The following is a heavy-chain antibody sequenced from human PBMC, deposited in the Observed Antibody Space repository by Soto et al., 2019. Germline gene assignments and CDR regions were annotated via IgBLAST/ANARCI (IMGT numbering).Heavy chain of an antibody. Sequence: SVKVSCKASGGTFSSYAISWVRQAPGQGLEWMGGIIPIFGTANYAQKFQGRVTITADESTSTAYMELSSLRSEDTAVYYCARVLRYSSSSGPRFDPWGQGTLVSVSS. CDR2: IIPIFGTA. CDR3: ARVLRYSSSSGPRFDP. J-gene: IGHJ5*02. V-gene: IGHV1-69*13. D-gene: IGHD6-6*01. CDR1: GGTFSSYA.